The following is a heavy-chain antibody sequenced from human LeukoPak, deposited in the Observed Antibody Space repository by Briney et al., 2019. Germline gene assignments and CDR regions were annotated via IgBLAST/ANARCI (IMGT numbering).Heavy chain of an antibody. V-gene: IGHV1-2*02. CDR3: ARVIAVAGTFYYYGMDV. Sequence: AASVKVSCKASGYTFTGYYMHWVRQAPGQGLEWMGWINPNSGGTNYAQKFQGRVTMTRDTSISTAYMELSRLRSDDTAVYYCARVIAVAGTFYYYGMDVWGQGTTVTVSS. D-gene: IGHD6-19*01. J-gene: IGHJ6*02. CDR1: GYTFTGYY. CDR2: INPNSGGT.